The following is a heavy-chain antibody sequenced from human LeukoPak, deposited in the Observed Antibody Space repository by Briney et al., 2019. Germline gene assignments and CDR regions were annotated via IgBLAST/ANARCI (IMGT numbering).Heavy chain of an antibody. D-gene: IGHD3-9*01. J-gene: IGHJ4*02. V-gene: IGHV4-31*03. CDR2: IYYSGST. CDR1: GGSISSGGYY. CDR3: ARIYYDILTGYVTSDY. Sequence: SQTLSLTCTVSGGSISSGGYYWSWIRQHPGKGLEWIGYIYYSGSTYYNPSLKSRVTISVDTSKNQFSLKLSSVTAADTAVYYCARIYYDILTGYVTSDYWGQGTLVTVSS.